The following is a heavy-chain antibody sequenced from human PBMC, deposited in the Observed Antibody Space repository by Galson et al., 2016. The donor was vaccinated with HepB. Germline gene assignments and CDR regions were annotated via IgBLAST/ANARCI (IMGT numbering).Heavy chain of an antibody. D-gene: IGHD3-10*01. CDR1: GFNFYDYA. CDR3: AKDISLVLYYSVMDV. V-gene: IGHV3-9*01. J-gene: IGHJ6*02. CDR2: INWNSGRI. Sequence: SLRLSCAASGFNFYDYAMHWVRQVPGQGLEWVSGINWNSGRIDYADSVKGRFTITRDNSRNSLHLQMNSLRAEDTALYYCAKDISLVLYYSVMDVWGQGTTVTVSS.